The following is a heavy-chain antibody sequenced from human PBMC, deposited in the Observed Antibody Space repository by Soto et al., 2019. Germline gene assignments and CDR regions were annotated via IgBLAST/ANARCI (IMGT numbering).Heavy chain of an antibody. J-gene: IGHJ2*01. Sequence: QVQLVQSGAEVKKPGSSVKVSCKVSGGIFSSYAIGWVRQAPGQGLEWMAGIIPITGTTNRAQKFQGRVTGPADASTTTVYMELSSLTAEDTAVYYCAREYSSSSQYLYFDVWGRGTLVPVSS. CDR3: AREYSSSSQYLYFDV. CDR1: GGIFSSYA. V-gene: IGHV1-69*01. CDR2: IIPITGTT. D-gene: IGHD6-6*01.